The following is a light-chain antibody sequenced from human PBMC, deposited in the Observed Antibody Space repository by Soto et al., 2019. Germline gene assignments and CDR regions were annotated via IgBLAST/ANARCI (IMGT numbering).Light chain of an antibody. J-gene: IGLJ1*01. CDR2: SNN. Sequence: QSLLNPPPSASGTPGPRVPISFSGSRSNIGSNTVNWYQQLPGTAPKLLIYSNNQRPSGVPDRFSGSKSGTSASLAISGLQSEDEADYYCAAWDDSLNGQVFGTGTKVTVL. CDR1: RSNIGSNT. V-gene: IGLV1-44*01. CDR3: AAWDDSLNGQV.